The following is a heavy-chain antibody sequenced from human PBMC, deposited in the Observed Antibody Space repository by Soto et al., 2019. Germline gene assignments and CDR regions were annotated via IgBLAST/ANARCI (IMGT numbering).Heavy chain of an antibody. V-gene: IGHV3-33*01. D-gene: IGHD2-8*02. CDR2: IYYDGSDK. Sequence: GGSLRLSCAASGFTFNIHGMHWVRQAPGKGLEWVAVIYYDGSDKYYADSVKGRFTISRDNSKNTVYLQMSSLTAGDTALYYCAEATATGGGAFDICGQGTMVTV. J-gene: IGHJ3*02. CDR3: AEATATGGGAFDI. CDR1: GFTFNIHG.